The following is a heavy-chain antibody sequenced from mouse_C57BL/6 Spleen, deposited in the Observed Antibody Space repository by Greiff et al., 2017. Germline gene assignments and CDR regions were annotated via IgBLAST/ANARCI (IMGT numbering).Heavy chain of an antibody. CDR2: IDPSDSET. D-gene: IGHD1-1*01. CDR3: ARDYYYGSSYGFDY. Sequence: VQLQQPGAELVRPGSSVTLSCKASGYTFTSYWMHWVKQRPIQGLQWICNIDPSDSETHYNQKFKDKATLTVDKSSSTAYMQLSSLTSEDSAVYYCARDYYYGSSYGFDYWGQGTTRTVSS. CDR1: GYTFTSYW. J-gene: IGHJ2*01. V-gene: IGHV1-52*01.